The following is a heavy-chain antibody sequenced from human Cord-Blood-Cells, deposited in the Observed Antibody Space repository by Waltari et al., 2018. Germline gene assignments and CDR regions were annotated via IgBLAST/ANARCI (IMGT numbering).Heavy chain of an antibody. V-gene: IGHV4-39*01. D-gene: IGHD6-6*01. J-gene: IGHJ4*02. CDR1: VGSISSSSYY. Sequence: QLQLQESGPGLVKPSETLSLTCTVSVGSISSSSYYWGWTRQPPGKGLEWIGCIYYSGSTYYNPSLKSRVTISVDTSKNQFSLKLSSVTAADTAVYYCARKLNSSSSLYYFDYWGQGTLVTVSS. CDR3: ARKLNSSSSLYYFDY. CDR2: IYYSGST.